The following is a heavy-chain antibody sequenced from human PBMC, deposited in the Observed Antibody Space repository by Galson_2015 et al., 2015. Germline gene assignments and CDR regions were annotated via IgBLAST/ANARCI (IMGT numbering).Heavy chain of an antibody. J-gene: IGHJ4*02. Sequence: SLRLSCAASGFTFSSYGMHWVRQAPGKGLEWVAVIWYDGSNKYYADSVKGRFTISRDNSKNTLYLQMNSLRAEDTAVYYCASSHCSGGSCYSFQLDYWGQGTLVTVSS. D-gene: IGHD2-15*01. CDR1: GFTFSSYG. CDR2: IWYDGSNK. CDR3: ASSHCSGGSCYSFQLDY. V-gene: IGHV3-33*01.